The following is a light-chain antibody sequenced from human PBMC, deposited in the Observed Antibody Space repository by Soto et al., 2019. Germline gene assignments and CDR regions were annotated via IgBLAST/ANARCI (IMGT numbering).Light chain of an antibody. CDR3: AAWDDSLNGPV. V-gene: IGLV1-36*01. J-gene: IGLJ2*01. Sequence: SVLTQPPSVSEAPRQRVTISCSGSSSNIGNNAVNWYQQLPGKAPKLLIYYDDLLPSGVSDRFSGSKSGTSASLAISGLHSEDEADYYCAAWDDSLNGPVFGGGTKLTVL. CDR2: YDD. CDR1: SSNIGNNA.